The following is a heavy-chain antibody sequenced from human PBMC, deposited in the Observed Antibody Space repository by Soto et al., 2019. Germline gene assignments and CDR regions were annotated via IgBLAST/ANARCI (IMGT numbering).Heavy chain of an antibody. D-gene: IGHD6-13*01. Sequence: QLQLQESGSGLVKPSQTLSLTCAVSGGSISSGGYSWSWIRQPPGKGLEWIGYIYHSGSTYYNPSLQSRGTITVDRSKNQFSLKLSSVTAADTAVYYCAGCIAAAGMGWFAPWVQGTLVTVSS. CDR3: AGCIAAAGMGWFAP. CDR2: IYHSGST. CDR1: GGSISSGGYS. V-gene: IGHV4-30-2*01. J-gene: IGHJ5*02.